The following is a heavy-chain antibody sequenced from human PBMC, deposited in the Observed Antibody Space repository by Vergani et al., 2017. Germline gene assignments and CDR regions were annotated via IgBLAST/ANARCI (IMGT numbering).Heavy chain of an antibody. CDR1: GGTFSSYA. CDR2: IIPIFGTA. D-gene: IGHD5-12*01. CDR3: ARDAHLNSGYDPIGFNWFDP. V-gene: IGHV1-69*01. Sequence: QVQLVQSGAEVKKPGSSVKVSCKASGGTFSSYAISWVRQAPGQGLEWMGGIIPIFGTANYAQKFQGRVTITADESTSTAYMELSSLRSEDTAVYYCARDAHLNSGYDPIGFNWFDPWGQGTLVTVSS. J-gene: IGHJ5*02.